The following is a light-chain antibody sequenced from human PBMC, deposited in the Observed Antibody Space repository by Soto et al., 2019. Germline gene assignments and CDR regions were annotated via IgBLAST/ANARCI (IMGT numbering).Light chain of an antibody. J-gene: IGLJ1*01. V-gene: IGLV2-14*01. CDR3: YSYTTSSTYV. CDR1: SSDVGGYNY. CDR2: HVS. Sequence: QSALTQAASVSGSPGQSITISCTGTSSDVGGYNYVSWYQQHPAKVPKLMIYHVSNRPSGVSDRFSGSKSGNTASLTISGLQAEDEGDYYCYSYTTSSTYVFGTGTKVTVL.